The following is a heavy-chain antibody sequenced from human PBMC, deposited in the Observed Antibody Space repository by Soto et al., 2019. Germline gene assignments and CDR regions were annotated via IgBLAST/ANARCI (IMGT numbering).Heavy chain of an antibody. D-gene: IGHD4-4*01. CDR1: GFTFRTSW. Sequence: EVQLVESGGGLVQPGGSLRLSCAASGFTFRTSWMYWVRQAPGKGLVWVSRINDDGSTTTYADSVKGRFTISRDNAKNTLFMQMDSLRAEDTGVYYCARGNYRPEYWGHCTLFTVSS. CDR2: INDDGSTT. CDR3: ARGNYRPEY. V-gene: IGHV3-74*03. J-gene: IGHJ1*01.